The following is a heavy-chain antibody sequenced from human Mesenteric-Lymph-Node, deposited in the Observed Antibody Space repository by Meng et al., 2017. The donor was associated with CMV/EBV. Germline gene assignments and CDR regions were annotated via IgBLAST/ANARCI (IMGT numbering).Heavy chain of an antibody. D-gene: IGHD4-11*01. CDR3: ARDPDNDYSNYVSY. J-gene: IGHJ4*02. CDR1: GFTVSSNY. Sequence: GESLKISCAASGFTVSSNYVSWVRQAPGKGLEWVSVIYSGGSTYYADSVKGRFTISRDNSKNTLYLQMNSLRAEDTAVYYCARDPDNDYSNYVSYWGQGTLVTVSS. CDR2: IYSGGST. V-gene: IGHV3-66*02.